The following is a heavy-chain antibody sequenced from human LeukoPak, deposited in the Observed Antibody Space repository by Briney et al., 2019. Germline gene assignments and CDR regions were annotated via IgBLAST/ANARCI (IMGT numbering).Heavy chain of an antibody. D-gene: IGHD3-10*01. CDR2: ISSSSSYI. V-gene: IGHV3-21*01. J-gene: IGHJ3*02. CDR3: ARSYYYGSGSYDAFDI. CDR1: GFTFSSYS. Sequence: KPGGSLRLSCAASGFTFSSYSMNWVRQAPGKGLEWVSSISSSSSYIYYADSVKGRFTISRDNAKNSLYLQMNSLRAEDTAVYYCARSYYYGSGSYDAFDIWGQGTMVTVSS.